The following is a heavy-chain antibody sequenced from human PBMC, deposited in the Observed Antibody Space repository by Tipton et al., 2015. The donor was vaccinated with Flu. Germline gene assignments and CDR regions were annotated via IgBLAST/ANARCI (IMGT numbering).Heavy chain of an antibody. J-gene: IGHJ4*02. D-gene: IGHD2-21*02. CDR1: GGSISSYY. CDR3: ARAMTY. Sequence: TLSLTCTVSGGSISSYYWSWIRQPPGKGLEWIGYIYYSGSTNYNPSLKSRVTISVDTSKNQFSLKLSSVTAADTAVYYCARAMTYWGQGTLVTVSS. V-gene: IGHV4-59*01. CDR2: IYYSGST.